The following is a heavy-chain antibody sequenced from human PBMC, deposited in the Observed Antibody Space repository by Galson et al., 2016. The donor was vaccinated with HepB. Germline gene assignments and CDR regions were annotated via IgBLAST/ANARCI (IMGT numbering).Heavy chain of an antibody. D-gene: IGHD1-1*01. CDR3: AKDLGGTTPIYYYYYAMDV. V-gene: IGHV3-30*18. CDR2: ISYDGNNI. Sequence: SLRLSCAASGFSFSSYGMHWVRQAPGKGLEWVAVISYDGNNIHYADSVLGRFTISRENSKNTLHLEMNSLTAEDTAVYYCAKDLGGTTPIYYYYYAMDVWGQGTTVTVS. CDR1: GFSFSSYG. J-gene: IGHJ6*02.